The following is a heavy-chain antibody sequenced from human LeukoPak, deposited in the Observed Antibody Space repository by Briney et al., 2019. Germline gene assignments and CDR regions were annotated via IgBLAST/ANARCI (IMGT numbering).Heavy chain of an antibody. Sequence: ASVKVSCKASGYTFTSYDITWVRQAPGQGLEWMGWISPCNGNTNYAQRLQGRVTMTTDRSTSTAYMELRSLRSDDTAVYYCARGSYYAFWGQGTLVTVSS. CDR3: ARGSYYAF. CDR1: GYTFTSYD. D-gene: IGHD1-26*01. CDR2: ISPCNGNT. J-gene: IGHJ4*02. V-gene: IGHV1-18*01.